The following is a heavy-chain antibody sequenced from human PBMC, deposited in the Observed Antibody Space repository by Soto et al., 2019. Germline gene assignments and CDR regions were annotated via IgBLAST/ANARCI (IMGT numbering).Heavy chain of an antibody. V-gene: IGHV3-33*01. CDR3: ARDPYSSSWYYYYGMDV. CDR1: GFTISSYG. D-gene: IGHD6-13*01. CDR2: IWYDGSNK. J-gene: IGHJ6*02. Sequence: QLQLVESGGGVVQRGRSLRLSCAASGFTISSYGMHWVRQAPGKGLEWVAVIWYDGSNKYYADSVKGRFTISRDNSKNTLYLQMNSLRAEDTAVYYCARDPYSSSWYYYYGMDVWGQGTTVTVSS.